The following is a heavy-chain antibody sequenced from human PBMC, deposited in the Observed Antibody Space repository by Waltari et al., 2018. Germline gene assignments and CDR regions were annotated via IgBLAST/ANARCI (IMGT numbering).Heavy chain of an antibody. CDR3: AREGGYYGSGRYFDY. CDR1: GFTFSSYW. V-gene: IGHV3-7*01. D-gene: IGHD3-10*01. J-gene: IGHJ4*02. CDR2: IKQDGSEK. Sequence: EVQLVESGGGLVQPGGSLRLSCAASGFTFSSYWMSWVRQAPGKGLEWVANIKQDGSEKYYVDSVKGRFTISRDNAKNSLYLQMNSLRAEDTAVYYCAREGGYYGSGRYFDYWGQGTLVTVSS.